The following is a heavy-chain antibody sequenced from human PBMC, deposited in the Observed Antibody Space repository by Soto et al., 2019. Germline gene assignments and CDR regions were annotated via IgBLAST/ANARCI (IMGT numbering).Heavy chain of an antibody. CDR2: IYYSGST. D-gene: IGHD2-15*01. J-gene: IGHJ1*01. V-gene: IGHV4-59*01. CDR1: GGTIRSYY. Sequence: SATLPLTCTVSGGTIRSYYWSWIRQPPGKGLEWIGYIYYSGSTNYNPSLKSRVTISVDTSKNQFSLNLSSMTAADTAMYYGAIEVGVRCPIVFWCQG. CDR3: AIEVGVRCPIVF.